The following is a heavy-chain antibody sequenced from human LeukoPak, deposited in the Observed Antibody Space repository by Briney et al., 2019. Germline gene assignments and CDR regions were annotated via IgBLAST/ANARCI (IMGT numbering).Heavy chain of an antibody. V-gene: IGHV1-2*02. CDR3: AKDPDGGFRKSYFDY. D-gene: IGHD4-23*01. CDR1: GYTFTDYY. CDR2: INPNSDDT. J-gene: IGHJ4*02. Sequence: GASVKVSCKASGYTFTDYYMHWVRQAPGQGLEWMGWINPNSDDTNYAQKFQGRVTMTRDTSISTAYMELSRLTSDDTAVYYCAKDPDGGFRKSYFDYWGQGTLVTVSS.